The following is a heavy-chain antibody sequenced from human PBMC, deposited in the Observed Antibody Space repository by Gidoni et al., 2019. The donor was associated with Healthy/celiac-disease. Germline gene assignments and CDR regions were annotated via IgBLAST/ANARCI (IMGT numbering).Heavy chain of an antibody. V-gene: IGHV3-73*01. CDR1: GFTFSGSA. Sequence: EVQLVESGGGLVQPGGSLNLSWAASGFTFSGSAMHWVRQASGKGLEWVGRIRSKANSYATAYAASVKGRFTISRDDSKNTAYLQMNSLKTEDTAVYYCTRLCSGDCYLGPPDYWGQGTLVTVSS. D-gene: IGHD2-21*01. J-gene: IGHJ4*02. CDR2: IRSKANSYAT. CDR3: TRLCSGDCYLGPPDY.